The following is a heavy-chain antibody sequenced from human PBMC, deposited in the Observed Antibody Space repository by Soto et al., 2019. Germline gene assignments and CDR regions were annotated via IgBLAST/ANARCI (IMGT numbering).Heavy chain of an antibody. D-gene: IGHD1-26*01. J-gene: IGHJ4*02. V-gene: IGHV2-5*02. Sequence: QITLKESGPTLVKPTQTLTLTCTVSGLSLTTNGVGVGWFRQPPGKALEWLALIYRDDDKRYRPSLKSRVTITKDNTKNQVVLTMTNMDPVDTATYYCAHTVARGAYWETFNYWGQGTLVTVSS. CDR1: GLSLTTNGVG. CDR2: IYRDDDK. CDR3: AHTVARGAYWETFNY.